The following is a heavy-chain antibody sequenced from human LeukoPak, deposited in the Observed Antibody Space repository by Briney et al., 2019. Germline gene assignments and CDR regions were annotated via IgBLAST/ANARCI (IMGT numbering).Heavy chain of an antibody. Sequence: NPSETLSLTCTVSGGSISTYYWSWIRQPAGKGLEWIGRIYISGSTSYSPSLKSRVTMSVDTSRKQFSLKLRSVTAADTAVYYCAREPSGYGPGGSYYYGMDVWGQGTTVTVSS. D-gene: IGHD4-17*01. CDR2: IYISGST. CDR3: AREPSGYGPGGSYYYGMDV. CDR1: GGSISTYY. J-gene: IGHJ6*02. V-gene: IGHV4-4*07.